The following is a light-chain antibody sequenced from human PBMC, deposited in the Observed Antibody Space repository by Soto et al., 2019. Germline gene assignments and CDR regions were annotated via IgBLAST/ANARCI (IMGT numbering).Light chain of an antibody. CDR1: SSDVGGYNY. CDR2: EVS. CDR3: SSYTTRTTLYV. J-gene: IGLJ1*01. V-gene: IGLV2-14*01. Sequence: QSVLTQPASVSGSPGQSITISCTGTSSDVGGYNYVSWYQQHPGKAPKLMIYEVSNRPSGFSNRFSGSKSGNTASLTISGLQAEDEADYYCSSYTTRTTLYVFGTGTKVTVL.